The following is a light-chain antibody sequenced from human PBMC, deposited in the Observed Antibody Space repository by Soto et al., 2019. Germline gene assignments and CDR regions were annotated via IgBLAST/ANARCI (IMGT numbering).Light chain of an antibody. CDR1: SSNIGAGCD. V-gene: IGLV1-40*01. CDR3: QSYDRSLSYV. Sequence: QSVLTQPPSVSGAPGQRVTISCTGSSSNIGAGCDVHWYQQLPGTAPKLLIYGNSNRPSGVPDRFSGSKSGTSASLAITGLQAEDEADYYCQSYDRSLSYVFGTGTKVTVL. CDR2: GNS. J-gene: IGLJ1*01.